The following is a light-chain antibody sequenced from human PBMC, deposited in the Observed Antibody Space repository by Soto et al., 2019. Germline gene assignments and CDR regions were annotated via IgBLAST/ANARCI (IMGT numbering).Light chain of an antibody. CDR1: QSVGTY. V-gene: IGKV3-11*01. CDR3: QHRSIWPVY. J-gene: IGKJ5*01. Sequence: IVLTQAPATLSLSPGERARLSCRARQSVGTYLAWYQQEPGQSPMLLMFYVSNRATGIPARFSGSGSGTDFTLTISSLEPADCGVYYCQHRSIWPVYFGHGTRL. CDR2: YVS.